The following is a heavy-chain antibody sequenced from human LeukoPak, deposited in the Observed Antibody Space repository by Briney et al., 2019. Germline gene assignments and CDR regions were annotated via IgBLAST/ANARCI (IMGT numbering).Heavy chain of an antibody. CDR3: VRARFTTFVYY. D-gene: IGHD1-1*01. Sequence: PGGSLRLSCAASAFTFKDFYMSWVRQAPGKGLEWVSYINHLGSQTDYADSVKGRFTISRDNAKNSLSLQMNNLSVDDTAVYYCVRARFTTFVYYWGQGTLVTVSS. J-gene: IGHJ4*02. V-gene: IGHV3-11*05. CDR2: INHLGSQT. CDR1: AFTFKDFY.